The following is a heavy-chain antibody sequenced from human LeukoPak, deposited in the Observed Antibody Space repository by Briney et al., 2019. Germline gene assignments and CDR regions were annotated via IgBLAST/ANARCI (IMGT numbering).Heavy chain of an antibody. CDR3: ARNSGWFRFDY. V-gene: IGHV3-7*03. CDR1: GFTFSSYW. D-gene: IGHD6-19*01. CDR2: IKQDGSES. Sequence: GGSLRLSCAASGFTFSSYWMSWVRQAPGKGLEWVANIKQDGSESYYVDSVKGRFTISRDNAKNSLYLQMTSLRAGDTAVYYCARNSGWFRFDYWGQGTLVTVSS. J-gene: IGHJ4*02.